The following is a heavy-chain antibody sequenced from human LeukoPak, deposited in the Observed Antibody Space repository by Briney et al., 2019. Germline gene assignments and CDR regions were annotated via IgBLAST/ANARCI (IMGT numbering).Heavy chain of an antibody. CDR2: IHSSWPT. V-gene: IGHV4-59*08. Sequence: PSETLSLTCTVSGGSISTYYWSWIRRPPGKGLEGIAYIHSSWPTNHKPSTQGRITISLDTSKSQFSLKLSSVTAADTAVYYCARHDAGIAARPFDKGGQGTLVAVSA. J-gene: IGHJ4*02. D-gene: IGHD6-6*01. CDR3: ARHDAGIAARPFDK. CDR1: GGSISTYY.